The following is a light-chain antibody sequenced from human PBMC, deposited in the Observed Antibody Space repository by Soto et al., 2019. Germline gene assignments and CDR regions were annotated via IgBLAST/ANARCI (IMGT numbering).Light chain of an antibody. V-gene: IGKV1-39*01. CDR2: AAS. Sequence: DIRMTQSPSTLSASLGDRFTITCRASQGISGWLAWYQQKPGKAPKLLIYAASSLQSGVPSRFSGSGSGTDFTLTISRLQPEDFATYYCQQSYSSPRTFGQGTKVDIK. CDR1: QGISGW. J-gene: IGKJ1*01. CDR3: QQSYSSPRT.